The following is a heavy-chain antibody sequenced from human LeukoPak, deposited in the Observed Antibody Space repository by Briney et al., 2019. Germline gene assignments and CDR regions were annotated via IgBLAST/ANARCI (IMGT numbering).Heavy chain of an antibody. CDR3: TRDCQPYYDILTGYFPFDY. Sequence: GGSLRLSCTASGFTFGDYAMSWFRQAPGKGLEWVGFIRSKAYGGTTEYAASVKGRFTISRDDSKSIAYLQMNSLKTEDTAVYYCTRDCQPYYDILTGYFPFDYWGQGTLVTVSS. CDR1: GFTFGDYA. CDR2: IRSKAYGGTT. V-gene: IGHV3-49*03. J-gene: IGHJ4*02. D-gene: IGHD3-9*01.